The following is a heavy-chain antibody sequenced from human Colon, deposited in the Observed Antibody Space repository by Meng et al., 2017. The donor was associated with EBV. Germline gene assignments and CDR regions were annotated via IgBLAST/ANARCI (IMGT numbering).Heavy chain of an antibody. V-gene: IGHV4-4*02. J-gene: IGHJ5*02. Sequence: QVLLQESGAGLWKPSGTLSLPCAVSGTSISTSNWWSWIRQSPGEGLEWIGAIYHNGQTNYNPSLKSRVSMSVDESKNEFSLNLKSVTAADTAVYYCARDGGVTHIPWGQGVLVTVSS. CDR3: ARDGGVTHIP. CDR1: GTSISTSNW. CDR2: IYHNGQT. D-gene: IGHD2-8*02.